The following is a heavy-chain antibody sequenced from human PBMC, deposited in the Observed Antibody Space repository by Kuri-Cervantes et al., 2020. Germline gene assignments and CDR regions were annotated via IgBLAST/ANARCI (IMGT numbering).Heavy chain of an antibody. D-gene: IGHD3-22*01. Sequence: GESLKISCAASGFTFSSYAMSWVRQAPGKGLEWVSAISGSGGSTYYADSVKGRFTISRDNSKNTLYLQMNSLRAEDTAVYYCAKVGPRYYYDSSGYDYWGQGTLVTVSS. CDR2: ISGSGGST. V-gene: IGHV3-23*01. CDR1: GFTFSSYA. J-gene: IGHJ4*02. CDR3: AKVGPRYYYDSSGYDY.